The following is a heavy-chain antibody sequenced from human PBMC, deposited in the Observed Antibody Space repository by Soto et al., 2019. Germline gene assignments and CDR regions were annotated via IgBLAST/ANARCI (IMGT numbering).Heavy chain of an antibody. V-gene: IGHV4-34*01. CDR2: INHSGST. CDR1: GGSFSGYY. J-gene: IGHJ4*02. Sequence: QVQLQQWGAGLLKPSETLSLTCAVYGGSFSGYYWSWIRQPPGKGLEWIGEINHSGSTNYNPSLKSRVTISVDTSKNQFSLKMRFVTAADTAVYYCARGGGAALFSYDYWGQGTLVTVSS. CDR3: ARGGGAALFSYDY. D-gene: IGHD6-6*01.